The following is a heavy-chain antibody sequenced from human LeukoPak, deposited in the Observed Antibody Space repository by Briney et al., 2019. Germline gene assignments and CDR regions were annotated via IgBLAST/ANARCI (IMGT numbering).Heavy chain of an antibody. CDR3: AKLILGARSLFDF. V-gene: IGHV3-23*01. J-gene: IGHJ4*02. CDR2: ISGSGDST. CDR1: GFTVSSNY. Sequence: GGSLRLSCAASGFTVSSNYMSWVRQAPGKGLEWVSTISGSGDSTFYADSVKGRFTIPRDNSKNTLYLQMSSLRADDTAMYYCAKLILGARSLFDFRGQGILVTVSS. D-gene: IGHD1-26*01.